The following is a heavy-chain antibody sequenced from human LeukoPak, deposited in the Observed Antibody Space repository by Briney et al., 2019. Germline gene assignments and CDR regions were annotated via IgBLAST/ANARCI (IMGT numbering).Heavy chain of an antibody. V-gene: IGHV3-74*01. CDR2: IRGDGGDT. CDR3: ARDRVLGSGSSDY. CDR1: RFTFSNYW. D-gene: IGHD3-10*01. Sequence: PGVSLRLSCTVSRFTFSNYWMLWVPQAPGKPLVWVSRIRGDGGDTNYADSVKGRFTLSRDNAKNTLYMQMNSLTTEDTAVYFCARDRVLGSGSSDYWGHGTLVTVSS. J-gene: IGHJ4*01.